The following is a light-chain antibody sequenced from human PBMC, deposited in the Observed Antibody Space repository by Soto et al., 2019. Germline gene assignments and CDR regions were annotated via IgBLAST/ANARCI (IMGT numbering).Light chain of an antibody. CDR2: GAS. CDR3: QQSSNWPPWK. V-gene: IGKV3D-20*02. CDR1: QSISSNF. Sequence: EIVLTQSPGTLALSPVEGATLSCRSSQSISSNFLAWYQQKRGQAPRLLIHGASNRATGIPDRFSGSGSGTDFTLTITRLEPEDFAVYYCQQSSNWPPWKFGQGTKVDIK. J-gene: IGKJ1*01.